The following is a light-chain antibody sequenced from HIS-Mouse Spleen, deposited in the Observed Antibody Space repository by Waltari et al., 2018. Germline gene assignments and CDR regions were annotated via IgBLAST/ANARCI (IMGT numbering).Light chain of an antibody. CDR3: SSYAGSNNSLYV. CDR2: EGS. V-gene: IGLV2-14*02. CDR1: SRDVGSYNL. J-gene: IGLJ1*01. Sequence: QSALTQPASVSGSPGQPTTISSTGTSRDVGSYNLVPCYQQHPGKAPKLMIYEGSKRPSGVSNRFSGSKSGNTASLTVSGLQAEDEADYYCSSYAGSNNSLYVFGTGTKVTVL.